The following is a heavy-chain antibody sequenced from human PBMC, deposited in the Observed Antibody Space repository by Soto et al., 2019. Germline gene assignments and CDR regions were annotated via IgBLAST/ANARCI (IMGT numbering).Heavy chain of an antibody. CDR2: ITTSSSTI. D-gene: IGHD2-21*02. CDR1: GFTFSSNS. V-gene: IGHV3-48*02. Sequence: GGSLRLSCAASGFTFSSNSMNWVRQAPGKGLEWISYITTSSSTIYYADSVKGRFTISRDNAKNSVYLQMNSLRDEDTAVYYCARGRVGTAYFDYWGQGALVTVSS. CDR3: ARGRVGTAYFDY. J-gene: IGHJ4*02.